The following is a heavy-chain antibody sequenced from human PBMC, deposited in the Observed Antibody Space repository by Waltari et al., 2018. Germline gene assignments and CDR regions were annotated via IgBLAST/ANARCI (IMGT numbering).Heavy chain of an antibody. J-gene: IGHJ6*02. Sequence: EVQLLESGGGLIQPGRSLTLSCAASGFTGNYYAMNWVRHAPGQGLVWVSAISCSGTLTQYADPVQGRFTIYSNKYKNTLYLQMNSQRGEYTAVYYCASARGDTTVVGIYNYNMDVWSQGTTVT. CDR2: ISCSGTLT. D-gene: IGHD2-15*01. V-gene: IGHV3-23*01. CDR1: GFTGNYYA. CDR3: ASARGDTTVVGIYNYNMDV.